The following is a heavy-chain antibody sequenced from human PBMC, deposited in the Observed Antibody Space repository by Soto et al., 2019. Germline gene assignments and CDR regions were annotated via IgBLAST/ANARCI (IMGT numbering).Heavy chain of an antibody. CDR2: IYWNDDK. D-gene: IGHD3-10*01. Sequence: QITLKESGPTLVKPTQTLTLTCTFSGFSLSTSGVGVGWIRQPPGKALEWLALIYWNDDKRYSPSLKSRLTITKDTSKNQVVLTMTNMDPVDTATYYCAYRHGLLWFGELGSYFDYWGQGTLVTVSS. J-gene: IGHJ4*02. CDR3: AYRHGLLWFGELGSYFDY. CDR1: GFSLSTSGVG. V-gene: IGHV2-5*01.